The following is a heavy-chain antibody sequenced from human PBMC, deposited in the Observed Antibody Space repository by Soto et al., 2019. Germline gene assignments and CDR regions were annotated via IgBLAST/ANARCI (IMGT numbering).Heavy chain of an antibody. D-gene: IGHD6-19*01. CDR3: ARDPAKVIAVAGMDV. Sequence: PGGSLRLSCAASGFTFSTYEMNWVRQAPGKGLEWLSYISSSGSTIYYADSLRGRFTISRDNPKNSLYLQMNSLRAEDTAVYYCARDPAKVIAVAGMDVWGQGTTVTVSS. V-gene: IGHV3-48*03. CDR2: ISSSGSTI. J-gene: IGHJ6*02. CDR1: GFTFSTYE.